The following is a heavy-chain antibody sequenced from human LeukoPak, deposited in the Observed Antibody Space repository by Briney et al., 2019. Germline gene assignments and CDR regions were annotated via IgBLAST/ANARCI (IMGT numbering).Heavy chain of an antibody. CDR3: ARGPRGSSNHYYYCGMDV. V-gene: IGHV4-34*01. CDR2: INLSGNT. CDR1: GDSFSDYY. D-gene: IGHD6-6*01. J-gene: IGHJ6*02. Sequence: SETLSLTCTVYGDSFSDYYWSWIRQSPGKGLEWIGNINLSGNTNYNPSLKSRVTISVDTSKNQFSLKLSSVTAADTAVYYCARGPRGSSNHYYYCGMDVWGQGTTVTVSS.